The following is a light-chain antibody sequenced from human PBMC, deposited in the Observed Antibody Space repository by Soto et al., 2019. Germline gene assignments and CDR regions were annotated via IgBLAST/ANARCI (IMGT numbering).Light chain of an antibody. V-gene: IGLV7-46*01. CDR1: TGAVTSGYY. J-gene: IGLJ3*02. Sequence: QAVVTQEPSLTVSPGGTVTLTCGSSTGAVTSGYYPYWFQQKPGQAPRTLIYDTSNKHSWTPARFSGSLLGGKAALTLSGAQPEDEAEYYCLLSYSGPPWVFGGGTKVTVL. CDR2: DTS. CDR3: LLSYSGPPWV.